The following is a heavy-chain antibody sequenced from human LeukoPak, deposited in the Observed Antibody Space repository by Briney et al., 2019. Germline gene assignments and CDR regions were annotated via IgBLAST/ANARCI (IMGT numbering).Heavy chain of an antibody. D-gene: IGHD3-3*01. CDR2: IHNSGAT. V-gene: IGHV4-59*01. J-gene: IGHJ5*02. Sequence: SETLSLTCSVSGGSMTDYFWTWIRQPPGKGLEYIGCIHNSGATAYNPSFKNRVSMSLDTSKSRFSLTLKFVTAADTAMYYCARDLGVKRAFTPWGQGTLVIVSS. CDR3: ARDLGVKRAFTP. CDR1: GGSMTDYF.